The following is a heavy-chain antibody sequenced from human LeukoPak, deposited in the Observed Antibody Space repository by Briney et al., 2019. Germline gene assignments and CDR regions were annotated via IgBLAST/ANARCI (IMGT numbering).Heavy chain of an antibody. J-gene: IGHJ4*02. CDR2: IDWDDDK. D-gene: IGHD6-19*01. Sequence: SGPTLVNPTQTLTLTCTFSGFSLSTSGMCVSWIRQPPGKALEWLARIDWDDDKYYSTSLKTRLTISRDTSKNQVVLTMTNMDPVDTATYYCARIRVPNSGWLVDYWGQGTLVTASS. V-gene: IGHV2-70*11. CDR3: ARIRVPNSGWLVDY. CDR1: GFSLSTSGMC.